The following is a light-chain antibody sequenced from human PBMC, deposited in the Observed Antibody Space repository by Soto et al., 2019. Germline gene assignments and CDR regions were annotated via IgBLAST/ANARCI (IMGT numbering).Light chain of an antibody. Sequence: DIQMTQSPSTLSASVGDRVTIACRASQSISRWLAWYQQKPGKAPKFLIYDASSLESGVPSRFSGSGSGTEFSLTISRLQPEDFAVYYCLQFDNSPLYTFGQGTKLEIK. CDR3: LQFDNSPLYT. CDR1: QSISRW. J-gene: IGKJ2*01. V-gene: IGKV1-5*01. CDR2: DAS.